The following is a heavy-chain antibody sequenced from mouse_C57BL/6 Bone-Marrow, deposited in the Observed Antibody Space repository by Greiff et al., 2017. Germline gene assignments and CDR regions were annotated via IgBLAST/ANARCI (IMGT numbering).Heavy chain of an antibody. CDR1: GYTFTSYG. D-gene: IGHD2-3*01. J-gene: IGHJ3*01. CDR2: IYPRSGNT. V-gene: IGHV1-81*01. CDR3: ARVGYYWFAY. Sequence: VQLQQSGAELARPGASVKLSCKASGYTFTSYGISWVKQGTGQGLEWIGEIYPRSGNTYYNEKFKGKDTLTADKSSSTAYMELRSLTSEDSAVYFCARVGYYWFAYWGQGTLVTVSA.